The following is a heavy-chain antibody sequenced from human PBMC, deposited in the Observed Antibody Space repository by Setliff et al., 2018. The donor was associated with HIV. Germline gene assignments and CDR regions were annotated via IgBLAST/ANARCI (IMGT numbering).Heavy chain of an antibody. CDR1: GYSISSGYY. CDR3: AREVRWELPQGFDH. Sequence: KASETLSLTCAVSGYSISSGYYWGWIRQPPGKGLEWIGSIAYTGSGYYNSSLKSRVTISVDTSRNECSLKLTSVTAADTAVYYCAREVRWELPQGFDHWGQGSQVTVSS. J-gene: IGHJ4*02. CDR2: IAYTGSG. D-gene: IGHD1-26*01. V-gene: IGHV4-38-2*02.